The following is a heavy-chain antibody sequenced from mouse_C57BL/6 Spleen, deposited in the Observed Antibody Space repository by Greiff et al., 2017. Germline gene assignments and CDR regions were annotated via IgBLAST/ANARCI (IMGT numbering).Heavy chain of an antibody. D-gene: IGHD2-1*01. J-gene: IGHJ3*01. Sequence: EVKLQQSGPELVKPGASVKISCKASGYTFTDYYMNWVKQSHGKSLEWIGDINPNNGGTSYNQKFKGKATLTVDKSSSTAYMGLRSLTAEDSAVYYSAGNYPWFAYWGQGTLVTVSA. V-gene: IGHV1-26*01. CDR2: INPNNGGT. CDR1: GYTFTDYY. CDR3: AGNYPWFAY.